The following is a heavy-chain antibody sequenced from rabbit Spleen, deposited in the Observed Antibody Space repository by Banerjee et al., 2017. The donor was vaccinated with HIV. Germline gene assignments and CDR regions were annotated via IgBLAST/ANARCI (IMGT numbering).Heavy chain of an antibody. CDR3: ARDLVAVIGWNFSL. V-gene: IGHV1S45*01. CDR1: GFDLSSSVY. Sequence: QEQLVESGGGLVQPGASLTLTCKASGFDLSSSVYMCWVRQAPGKGLEWIGCIYAGIGTTYYASWARGRFTIFKASSTTVTLQMTSLTAADTATYFCARDLVAVIGWNFSLWGQGTLVTVS. CDR2: IYAGIGTT. D-gene: IGHD1-1*01. J-gene: IGHJ4*01.